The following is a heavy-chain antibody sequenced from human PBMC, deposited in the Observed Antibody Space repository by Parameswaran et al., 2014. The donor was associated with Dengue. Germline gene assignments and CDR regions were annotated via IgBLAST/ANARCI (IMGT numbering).Heavy chain of an antibody. D-gene: IGHD4-17*01. CDR3: ASADYGDYLGDYYYYYGMDV. CDR2: ISGSGGST. Sequence: VRQAPGKGLEWVSAISGSGGSTYYADSVKGRFTISRDNSKNTLYLQMNSLRAEDTAVYYCASADYGDYLGDYYYYYGMDVWGQGTTVTVSS. V-gene: IGHV3-23*01. J-gene: IGHJ6*02.